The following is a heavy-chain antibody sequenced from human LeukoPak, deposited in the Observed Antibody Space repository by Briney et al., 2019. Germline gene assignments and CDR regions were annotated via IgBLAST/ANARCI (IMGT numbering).Heavy chain of an antibody. J-gene: IGHJ6*03. CDR1: GGSISSANSY. V-gene: IGHV4-61*02. D-gene: IGHD5-12*01. CDR2: IYTSGSA. CDR3: ARASGYSGYDLGAYYYFYMDV. Sequence: SETLSLTCTVSGGSISSANSYWNWIRQPTGKGLEWSGRIYTSGSANYNPSLKSRVTISVDTSKNQFSLRLSSVTAADTAVYYCARASGYSGYDLGAYYYFYMDVWGKGTTVTVSS.